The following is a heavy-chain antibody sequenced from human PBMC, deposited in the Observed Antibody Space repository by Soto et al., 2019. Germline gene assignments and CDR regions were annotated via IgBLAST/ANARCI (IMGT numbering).Heavy chain of an antibody. CDR1: GFTFSGYW. CDR3: ARDPVDDFWSGYYNRPYYYYGMDV. D-gene: IGHD3-3*01. Sequence: EGSLRVSCAASGFTFSGYWMTWVRQAPGKGLEWGANIKQDGSEKYYVDSVKGRFTISRDNAKNSLYLQVTSLRAEDTAVYYCARDPVDDFWSGYYNRPYYYYGMDVWGQGTTVTVSS. J-gene: IGHJ6*02. V-gene: IGHV3-7*01. CDR2: IKQDGSEK.